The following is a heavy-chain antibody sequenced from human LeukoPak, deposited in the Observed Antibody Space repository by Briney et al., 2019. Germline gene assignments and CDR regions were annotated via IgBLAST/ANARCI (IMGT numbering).Heavy chain of an antibody. CDR3: ARDQGRIGFDP. J-gene: IGHJ5*02. Sequence: PGGSLRLSCAASGFTFSSYWMSWVRQAPGKGLEWVSYISSSGSTIYYADSVKGRFTISRDNDKNSLYLQMNSLRAEDTAVYYCARDQGRIGFDPWGQGTLVTVSS. CDR2: ISSSGSTI. V-gene: IGHV3-48*04. D-gene: IGHD3-16*02. CDR1: GFTFSSYW.